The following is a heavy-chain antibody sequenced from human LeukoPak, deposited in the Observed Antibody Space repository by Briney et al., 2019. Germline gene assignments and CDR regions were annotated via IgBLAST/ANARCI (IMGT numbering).Heavy chain of an antibody. V-gene: IGHV3-23*01. CDR1: GFTFSSYA. D-gene: IGHD6-19*01. CDR3: AKAMGEQWLLDY. Sequence: PGGSLRLSCAASGFTFSSYAMSWVRQAPGKRLEWVSAISGSGNNTYYADSVKGRFTISRDNSKKTLYFQMSSLRDEDTAIYYCAKAMGEQWLLDYWGQGTLVTVSS. CDR2: ISGSGNNT. J-gene: IGHJ4*02.